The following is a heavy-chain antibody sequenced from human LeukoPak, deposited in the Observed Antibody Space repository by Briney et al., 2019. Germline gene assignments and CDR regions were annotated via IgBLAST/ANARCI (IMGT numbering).Heavy chain of an antibody. CDR3: AKALYGGNVLYFDC. V-gene: IGHV3-23*01. D-gene: IGHD4-23*01. CDR2: VSGSGGST. Sequence: GGSLRLSCAASGFTFSSYAMSWVRQAPGKGLEWVSAVSGSGGSTYYADSVKGRFTISRDNSKNTLYLQMNSLRAEDTAVYYCAKALYGGNVLYFDCWGQGTLVTVSS. J-gene: IGHJ4*02. CDR1: GFTFSSYA.